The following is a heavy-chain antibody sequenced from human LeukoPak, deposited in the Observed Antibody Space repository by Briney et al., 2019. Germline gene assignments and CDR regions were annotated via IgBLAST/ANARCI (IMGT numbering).Heavy chain of an antibody. V-gene: IGHV4-34*01. J-gene: IGHJ4*02. Sequence: SETLSLTCAVYGVSFSGYYWSWIRQPPGKGLEWIGEINHSGSTNYNPSHKSRVTISVDTSKNQNSLKPSSVTAADTAVYYCARADYGEDFDYWGQGTLVTVSS. CDR3: ARADYGEDFDY. CDR1: GVSFSGYY. CDR2: INHSGST. D-gene: IGHD4-17*01.